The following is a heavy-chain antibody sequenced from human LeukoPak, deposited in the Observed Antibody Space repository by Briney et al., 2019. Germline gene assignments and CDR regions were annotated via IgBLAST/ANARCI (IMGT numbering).Heavy chain of an antibody. CDR3: ARSPDILTGEKFDY. J-gene: IGHJ4*02. CDR1: GYSFTSNV. CDR2: MNPKSGGT. V-gene: IGHV1-2*02. D-gene: IGHD3-9*01. Sequence: GASVKVSCKASGYSFTSNVISWVRQAPGQGLEWMGWMNPKSGGTNYAQKFEARVTMNRDTSISTAYMELSRLRFDDTAVYYCARSPDILTGEKFDYWGQGTLVTVSS.